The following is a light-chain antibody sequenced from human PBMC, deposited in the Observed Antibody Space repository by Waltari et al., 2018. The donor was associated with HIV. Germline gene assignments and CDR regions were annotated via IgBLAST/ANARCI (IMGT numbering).Light chain of an antibody. CDR3: AAWDDSLNGLL. Sequence: QSVLPQPPSASGTPGQGVTISCSGSSSNIGSNALNWYRQLPGTAPKVLIYSNNQRPSGVPDRFSGSKSGTSASLAISGLQSEDDADYYCAAWDDSLNGLLFGGGTKLTVL. CDR1: SSNIGSNA. J-gene: IGLJ2*01. V-gene: IGLV1-44*01. CDR2: SNN.